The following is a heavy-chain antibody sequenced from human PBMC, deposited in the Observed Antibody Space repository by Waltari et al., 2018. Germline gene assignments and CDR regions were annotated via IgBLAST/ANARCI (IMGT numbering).Heavy chain of an antibody. CDR3: ARAKGVAARPSPGGYFDY. Sequence: QVQLQQWGAGLLKPSETLSLTCAVYGGSFSGYYWSWIRQPPGKGLEWIGEINHSGSTNYNPSLKSRVTISVDTSKNQFSLKLSSVTAADTAVYYCARAKGVAARPSPGGYFDYLGQGTLVTVSS. CDR1: GGSFSGYY. V-gene: IGHV4-34*01. J-gene: IGHJ4*02. D-gene: IGHD6-6*01. CDR2: INHSGST.